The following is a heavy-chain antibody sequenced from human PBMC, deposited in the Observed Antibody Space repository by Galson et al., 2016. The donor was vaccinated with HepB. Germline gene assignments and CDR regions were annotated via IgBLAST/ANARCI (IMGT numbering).Heavy chain of an antibody. J-gene: IGHJ6*02. Sequence: SLRLSCAASGFPFSRYWMHWVRQAPGKGLVCVSRINSDGSSTIYADSVRGRFTISRDNAKNTLYLQMNSLRAEDAALYYCVREDYGDDPVYYYYYGMDVWGQGTTVSVSS. CDR1: GFPFSRYW. D-gene: IGHD4-17*01. V-gene: IGHV3-74*01. CDR3: VREDYGDDPVYYYYYGMDV. CDR2: INSDGSST.